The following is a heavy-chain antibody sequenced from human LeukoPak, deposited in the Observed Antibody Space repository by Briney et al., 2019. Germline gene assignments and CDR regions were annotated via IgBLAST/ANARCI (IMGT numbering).Heavy chain of an antibody. J-gene: IGHJ4*02. V-gene: IGHV4-39*01. CDR1: GGSISSSSYY. CDR2: IYYSGST. D-gene: IGHD6-19*01. CDR3: ARHRGAQRGRIAVANAFDY. Sequence: SETLSLTCTVSGGSISSSSYYWGWIRQPPGKGLERIGSIYYSGSTYYNPSLKSRVTISVDTSKNQFSLKLSSVTAADTAVYYCARHRGAQRGRIAVANAFDYWGQGTLVTVSS.